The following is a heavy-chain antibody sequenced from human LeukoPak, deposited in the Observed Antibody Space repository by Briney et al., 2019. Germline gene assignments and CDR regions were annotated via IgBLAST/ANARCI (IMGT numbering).Heavy chain of an antibody. CDR2: INPNSGGT. J-gene: IGHJ6*02. D-gene: IGHD6-13*01. CDR3: ARSNSSSWYFYYYGMDV. V-gene: IGHV1-2*04. CDR1: GYTFTGYY. Sequence: ASVKVSCKASGYTFTGYYMHWVRQAPGQGLEWMGWINPNSGGTNYAQKFQGWVTMTRDTSISTAYMELSRLSSDDTAVYYCARSNSSSWYFYYYGMDVWGQGTTVTVSS.